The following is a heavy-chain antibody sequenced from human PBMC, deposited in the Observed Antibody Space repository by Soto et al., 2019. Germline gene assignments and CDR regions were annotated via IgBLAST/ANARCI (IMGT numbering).Heavy chain of an antibody. CDR3: ACISPEYYFDS. Sequence: QVQLVQSGAEVKKPGSSVKVSCKASGGTFSSYTISWVRQAPGQGLEWMGRIIPILGIANYAQKFQGRVKITAEKSTSTAYMELSSLRSEDTAVYYCACISPEYYFDSWGQGTLVTVSS. D-gene: IGHD2-21*01. CDR1: GGTFSSYT. J-gene: IGHJ4*02. V-gene: IGHV1-69*02. CDR2: IIPILGIA.